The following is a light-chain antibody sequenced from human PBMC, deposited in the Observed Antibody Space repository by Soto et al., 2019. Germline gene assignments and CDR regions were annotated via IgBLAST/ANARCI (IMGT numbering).Light chain of an antibody. Sequence: ETVLTQSPGTLSLSPGERATLSCRASQNMNSDYFAWYQQKPGQAPRLLIFGASTRATGIPDRFSGSGAGAYFNLTISRLEPADFGVYYCQQYGSSHTFGQGTRLEI. CDR2: GAS. CDR3: QQYGSSHT. V-gene: IGKV3-20*01. CDR1: QNMNSDY. J-gene: IGKJ5*01.